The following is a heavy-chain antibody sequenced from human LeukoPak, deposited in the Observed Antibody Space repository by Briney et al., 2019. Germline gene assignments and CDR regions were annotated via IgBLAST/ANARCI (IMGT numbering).Heavy chain of an antibody. V-gene: IGHV3-48*03. CDR3: AKWGDYDILTGYYVSDF. Sequence: PGGSLRLSCAASGFTFSTYEMNWVRQAPGKGLEWVSYISSSGNTIYYADSVKGRFTISRDNAKNSLYLQMNSLRVEDTAVYYCAKWGDYDILTGYYVSDFWGQGTLVTVSS. CDR1: GFTFSTYE. CDR2: ISSSGNTI. J-gene: IGHJ4*02. D-gene: IGHD3-9*01.